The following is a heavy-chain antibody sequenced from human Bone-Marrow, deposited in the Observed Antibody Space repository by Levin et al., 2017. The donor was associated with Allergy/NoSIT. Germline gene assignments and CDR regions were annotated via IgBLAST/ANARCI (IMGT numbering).Heavy chain of an antibody. CDR3: ARTGWDSSTWIFDF. CDR1: GFTFSSYW. J-gene: IGHJ4*02. D-gene: IGHD6-13*01. CDR2: INQDGSEK. Sequence: GGSLRLSCAASGFTFSSYWMSWVRQAPGKGLEWVANINQDGSEKHYVDSLKGRFTISRDNAKNSLYLQMNSLRAEDTAVYYCARTGWDSSTWIFDFWGQGTLVTVSS. V-gene: IGHV3-7*04.